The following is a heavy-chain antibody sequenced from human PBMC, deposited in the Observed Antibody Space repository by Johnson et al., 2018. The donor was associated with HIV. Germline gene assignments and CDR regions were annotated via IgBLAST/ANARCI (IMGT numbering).Heavy chain of an antibody. D-gene: IGHD3-22*01. CDR1: GFTFSIYW. V-gene: IGHV3-72*01. Sequence: EQLVESGGGLVKPGGSLRLSCAASGFTFSIYWMSWVRQAPGKGLEWVGRIRNKAKSYTTEDAASVKGRFIISRDDSKNSLYLQMNSLKTEDAAVYYCARCYYDSGGYADAFDIWGQGTMVTVSS. CDR3: ARCYYDSGGYADAFDI. J-gene: IGHJ3*02. CDR2: IRNKAKSYTT.